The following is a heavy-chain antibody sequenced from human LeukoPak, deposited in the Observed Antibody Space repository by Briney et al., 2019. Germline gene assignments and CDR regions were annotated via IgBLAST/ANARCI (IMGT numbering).Heavy chain of an antibody. D-gene: IGHD3-9*01. V-gene: IGHV3-11*01. CDR2: ITDSGSTI. Sequence: PGGSLRLSCAASGFTFSDYNMNWVRQAPGKGLEWVSYITDSGSTIHYADSVKGRFTISRDNAKNSLYLQMNSLRAEDTAVYYCARSIGLTGGGVDVWGQGTMVTVSS. CDR1: GFTFSDYN. CDR3: ARSIGLTGGGVDV. J-gene: IGHJ6*02.